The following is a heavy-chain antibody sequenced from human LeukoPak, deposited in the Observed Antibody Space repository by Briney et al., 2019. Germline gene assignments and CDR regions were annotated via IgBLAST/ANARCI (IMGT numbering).Heavy chain of an antibody. Sequence: SVKVSCKASGGTFSSYAISWVRQAPGQGLEWMGGIIPIFGTANYAQKFQGRVTITTDESTSTAYMELSSLRSEDTAVYYCAIPRITGTTGRYYYYMDVWGKGTTVTDSS. CDR3: AIPRITGTTGRYYYYMDV. CDR1: GGTFSSYA. V-gene: IGHV1-69*05. CDR2: IIPIFGTA. J-gene: IGHJ6*03. D-gene: IGHD1-7*01.